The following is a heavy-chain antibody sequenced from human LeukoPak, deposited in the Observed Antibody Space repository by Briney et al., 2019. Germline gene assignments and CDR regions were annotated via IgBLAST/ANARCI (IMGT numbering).Heavy chain of an antibody. J-gene: IGHJ4*02. D-gene: IGHD7-27*01. CDR2: LYYMRGA. CDR1: GGSISGYY. Sequence: EPSETLSLTCTVSGGSISGYYWSWSRQPPGKGVEWIGNLYYMRGAWYKSSLKSRVTTSVDTPRNEFSLKLSSVTAPDTAVYYCARLAWGRLDYWGQGTLVTVSS. CDR3: ARLAWGRLDY. V-gene: IGHV4-59*08.